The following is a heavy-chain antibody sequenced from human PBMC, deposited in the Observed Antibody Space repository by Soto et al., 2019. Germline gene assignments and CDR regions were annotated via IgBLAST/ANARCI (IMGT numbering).Heavy chain of an antibody. Sequence: QVQLVQSGAEVKKPGSSVKVSCKASGGTFSSYAMTWVRQAHGQGLEWMGGYMPIIGTANYVHNFQGRVTLTADEFTSTAYMKLSSLRSDDTDVDYCAIGDSSGPTPFHYWCQGTLVTDFS. CDR1: GGTFSSYA. CDR2: YMPIIGTA. V-gene: IGHV1-69*12. CDR3: AIGDSSGPTPFHY. J-gene: IGHJ4*02. D-gene: IGHD3-22*01.